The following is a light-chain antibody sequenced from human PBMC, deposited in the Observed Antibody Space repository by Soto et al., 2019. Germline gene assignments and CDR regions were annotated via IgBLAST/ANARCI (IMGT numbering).Light chain of an antibody. CDR3: MQTLQSPIT. J-gene: IGKJ4*01. CDR1: QSLLHSNGYKY. V-gene: IGKV2-28*01. CDR2: LGS. Sequence: DIVMTQSPLSLPVTPGEPASISCRSSQSLLHSNGYKYLDWYLQKPGQSPQLLIYLGSNRASGVTDRFSGSGSGTDFTLKISRVEAEDVGVYYCMQTLQSPITFGGGTKVEIK.